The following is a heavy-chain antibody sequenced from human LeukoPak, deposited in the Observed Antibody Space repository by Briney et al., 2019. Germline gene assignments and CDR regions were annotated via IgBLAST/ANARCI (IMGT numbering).Heavy chain of an antibody. CDR3: ASSRSWYAQYYFDY. J-gene: IGHJ4*02. CDR2: MNPNSGNT. D-gene: IGHD6-13*01. Sequence: ASVKVSCKASGYTFTSYDINWVRQATGQGLEWMGWMNPNSGNTGYAQKFQGRVTITRNTSISTAYMELSSLRSEDTAVCYCASSRSWYAQYYFDYWGQGTLVTVSS. V-gene: IGHV1-8*03. CDR1: GYTFTSYD.